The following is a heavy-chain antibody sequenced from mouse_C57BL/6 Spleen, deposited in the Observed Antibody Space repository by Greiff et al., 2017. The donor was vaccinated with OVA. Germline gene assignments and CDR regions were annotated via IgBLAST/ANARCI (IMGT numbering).Heavy chain of an antibody. Sequence: EVKLVESGGGLVQPGGSLKLSCAASGFTFSDYGMAWVRQAPRKGPEWVAFISNLAYSIYYADTVTGRFTISRENAKNTLYLEMSSLRSEDTAMYYCARRPSYAMDYWGQGTSVTVSS. CDR1: GFTFSDYG. D-gene: IGHD6-1*01. CDR3: ARRPSYAMDY. V-gene: IGHV5-15*04. J-gene: IGHJ4*01. CDR2: ISNLAYSI.